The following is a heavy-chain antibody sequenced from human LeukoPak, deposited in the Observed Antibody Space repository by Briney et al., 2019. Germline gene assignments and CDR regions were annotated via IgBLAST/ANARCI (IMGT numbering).Heavy chain of an antibody. D-gene: IGHD5-18*01. CDR1: GFTVSSNY. J-gene: IGHJ4*02. CDR2: IKQDGSEK. V-gene: IGHV3-7*05. CDR3: ARRSGYFY. Sequence: GGSLRLSCAASGFTVSSNYMSWVRQAPGKGLEWVASIKQDGSEKYYVDSVKGRFTISRDNAKNSLSLQMNSLRAEDAAVYYCARRSGYFYWGQGTLVTVSS.